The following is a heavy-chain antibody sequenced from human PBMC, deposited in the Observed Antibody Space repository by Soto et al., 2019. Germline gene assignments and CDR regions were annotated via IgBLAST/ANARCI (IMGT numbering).Heavy chain of an antibody. CDR2: IYPGDSDT. D-gene: IGHD3-10*01. V-gene: IGHV5-51*01. Sequence: GEPLKISCKGSGYSFTSYWIGWVRQMPGKGLEWMGIIYPGDSDTRYSPSFQGQVTISADKSISTAYLQWSSLKASDTAMYYCARSLTGYYYYYGMDVWGQGTTVTVSS. CDR3: ARSLTGYYYYYGMDV. CDR1: GYSFTSYW. J-gene: IGHJ6*02.